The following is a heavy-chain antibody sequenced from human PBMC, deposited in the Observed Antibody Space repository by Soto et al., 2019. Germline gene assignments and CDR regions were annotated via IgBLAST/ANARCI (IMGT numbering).Heavy chain of an antibody. CDR3: ARDQREYSSGYFFAFDI. V-gene: IGHV1-3*01. Sequence: ASVKVSCKASGYTFTSYAMHWVRQAPGQRLEWMGWINAGNGNTKYSQKFQGRVTITRDTSASTAYMELSSLRSEDTAVYYCARDQREYSSGYFFAFDIWGQGTMVTVSS. D-gene: IGHD3-22*01. J-gene: IGHJ3*02. CDR2: INAGNGNT. CDR1: GYTFTSYA.